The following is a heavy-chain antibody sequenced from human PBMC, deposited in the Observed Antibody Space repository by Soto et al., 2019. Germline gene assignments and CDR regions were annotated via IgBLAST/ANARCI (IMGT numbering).Heavy chain of an antibody. Sequence: QVQLQESGPGLVKPSQTLSLTCTVSGGSISSGDYYWSWIRQPPGKGLEWIGYIYYSGSTYYNPSLKSRVTISVDTSKNHFSLKLSSVTAADTAVYYCARDRTWDYGGTFPGSMPAVDIWGQGTMVTVSS. CDR2: IYYSGST. V-gene: IGHV4-30-4*01. CDR1: GGSISSGDYY. D-gene: IGHD4-17*01. J-gene: IGHJ3*02. CDR3: ARDRTWDYGGTFPGSMPAVDI.